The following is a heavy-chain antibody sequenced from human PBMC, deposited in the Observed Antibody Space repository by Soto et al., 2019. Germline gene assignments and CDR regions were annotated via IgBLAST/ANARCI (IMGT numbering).Heavy chain of an antibody. CDR3: ARETAMVYYYFDY. J-gene: IGHJ4*02. V-gene: IGHV4-34*01. D-gene: IGHD5-18*01. Sequence: LTCAVYGGSFSGYYWSWIRQPPGKGLEWIGEINHSGSTNYNPSLKSRVTISVDTSKNQFSLKLSSVTAADTAVYYCARETAMVYYYFDYWGQGTMVTVSS. CDR2: INHSGST. CDR1: GGSFSGYY.